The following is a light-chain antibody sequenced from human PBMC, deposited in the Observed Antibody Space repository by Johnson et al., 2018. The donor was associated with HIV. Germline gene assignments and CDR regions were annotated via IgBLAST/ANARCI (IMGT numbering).Light chain of an antibody. J-gene: IGLJ1*01. CDR3: ETWDSSLSTC. V-gene: IGLV1-51*01. CDR1: SSNIGNNY. CDR2: DNN. Sequence: QSMLTQPPSVSAAPGQKVTISCSGSSSNIGNNYVSWYQQLPGTAPKLLIYDNNKRPSGIPDRFSGSKSGTSATLGLTGLQTGDEAAYYCETWDSSLSTCFGTGPKVTFL.